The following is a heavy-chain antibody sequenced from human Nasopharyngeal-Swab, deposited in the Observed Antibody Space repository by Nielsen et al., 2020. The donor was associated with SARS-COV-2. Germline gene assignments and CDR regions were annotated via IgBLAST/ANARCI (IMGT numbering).Heavy chain of an antibody. D-gene: IGHD2-2*02. CDR2: IWYDGSNK. J-gene: IGHJ4*02. Sequence: GESLKISCAASGFTFSSYGMHWVRQAPGKGLEWVAVIWYDGSNKYYADSVKGRFTISRDNSKNTLYLQMNSLRAEDTAVYYCARRGYCSSTSCYTVTTPLSYWGQGTLVTVSS. V-gene: IGHV3-33*08. CDR1: GFTFSSYG. CDR3: ARRGYCSSTSCYTVTTPLSY.